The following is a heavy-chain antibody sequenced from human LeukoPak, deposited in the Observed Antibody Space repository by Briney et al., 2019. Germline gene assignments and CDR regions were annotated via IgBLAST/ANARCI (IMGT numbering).Heavy chain of an antibody. J-gene: IGHJ4*02. Sequence: GASVKVSCKASGYTFTGYYIHWVRQAPGQGLEWMGWINPNSGGTNYAQKFQGRVTMTRDTSISSAYMELSRLRSDDTAVYSCARGPPGGLRFLEWSSPLDYWGQGTLVTVSS. D-gene: IGHD3-3*01. V-gene: IGHV1-2*02. CDR3: ARGPPGGLRFLEWSSPLDY. CDR1: GYTFTGYY. CDR2: INPNSGGT.